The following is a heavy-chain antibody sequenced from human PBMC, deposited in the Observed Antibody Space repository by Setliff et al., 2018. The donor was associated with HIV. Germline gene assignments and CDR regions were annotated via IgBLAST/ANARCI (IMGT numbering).Heavy chain of an antibody. CDR1: GGSISSTSYY. CDR2: IYYSGTT. D-gene: IGHD3-10*01. CDR3: ARRLLRGVRGPPCFDY. Sequence: KPSETLSLTCTVSGGSISSTSYYWGWIRQSPGKGLEWIGSIYYSGTTYYNPSLKSRATLSVDTSKNQFSLILTSVTAADTAVYYCARRLLRGVRGPPCFDYWGQGTLVTVSS. J-gene: IGHJ4*02. V-gene: IGHV4-39*01.